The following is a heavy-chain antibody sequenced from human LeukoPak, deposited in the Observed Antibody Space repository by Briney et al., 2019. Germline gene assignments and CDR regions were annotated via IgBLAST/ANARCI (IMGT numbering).Heavy chain of an antibody. CDR1: GSTFSRYW. D-gene: IGHD3-10*01. J-gene: IGHJ4*02. Sequence: GGSLRLSCAASGSTFSRYWMHWVRQAPGKGLVWVSRVKSDVIDTIYADSVKGRFTISRDNAKNTLYLHMDSLRAEDTAVYYCTTGIGNYYYYWGQGTLVTVAS. V-gene: IGHV3-74*01. CDR2: VKSDVIDT. CDR3: TTGIGNYYYY.